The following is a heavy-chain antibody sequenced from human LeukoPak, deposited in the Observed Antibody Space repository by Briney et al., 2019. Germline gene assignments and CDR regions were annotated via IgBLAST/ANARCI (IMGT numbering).Heavy chain of an antibody. V-gene: IGHV3-7*01. CDR2: IKQDGSET. CDR1: GFTFSNYW. D-gene: IGHD6-19*01. J-gene: IGHJ4*02. Sequence: GGSLRLSCVVSGFTFSNYWMTWVRQAPGKGLEWVANIKQDGSETYYVDSVRGRFTISRDNAKNSLYLQMNSLRVEDTAVYYCARVAKWLRYFDYWGQGTLITVSS. CDR3: ARVAKWLRYFDY.